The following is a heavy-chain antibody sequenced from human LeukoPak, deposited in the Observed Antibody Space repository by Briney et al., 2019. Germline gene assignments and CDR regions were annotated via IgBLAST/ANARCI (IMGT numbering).Heavy chain of an antibody. J-gene: IGHJ3*02. CDR2: ISWNSGSI. D-gene: IGHD6-13*01. CDR3: AKDIGAAAGHAFDI. V-gene: IGHV3-9*03. CDR1: GFTFDDYA. Sequence: SLRLSCAASGFTFDDYAMHCVRQAPGKGLEWVSGISWNSGSIGYADSVKGRFTISRDNAKNSLYLQMNSLRAEDMALYYCAKDIGAAAGHAFDIWGQGTMVTVSS.